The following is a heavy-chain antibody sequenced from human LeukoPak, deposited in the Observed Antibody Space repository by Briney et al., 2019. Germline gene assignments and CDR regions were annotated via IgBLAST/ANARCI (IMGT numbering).Heavy chain of an antibody. Sequence: PGGSLRLSCAASGFTFSGSAMHWVRQASGKGLEWVGRIRSKANSYATAYAASVKGRFTISRDDSKNTAYLQMNSLRAEDTAVYYCARGAVLLWFGELKLFDYWGQGTLVTVSS. D-gene: IGHD3-10*01. J-gene: IGHJ4*02. V-gene: IGHV3-73*01. CDR3: ARGAVLLWFGELKLFDY. CDR2: IRSKANSYAT. CDR1: GFTFSGSA.